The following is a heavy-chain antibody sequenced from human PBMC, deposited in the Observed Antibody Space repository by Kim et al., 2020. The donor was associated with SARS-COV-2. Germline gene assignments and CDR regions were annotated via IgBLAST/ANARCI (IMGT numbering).Heavy chain of an antibody. D-gene: IGHD3-3*01. Sequence: SETLSLTCTVSGGSISSGGYYWSWIRQQPGKGLEWIGYIYYSGSTYYNPSLKSRVTISVDTSKNQFSLKLSSVTAADTAVYYCAREYRDITIFGVVIRDGMDVWGQGTTVTVSS. CDR3: AREYRDITIFGVVIRDGMDV. J-gene: IGHJ6*02. CDR1: GGSISSGGYY. CDR2: IYYSGST. V-gene: IGHV4-31*03.